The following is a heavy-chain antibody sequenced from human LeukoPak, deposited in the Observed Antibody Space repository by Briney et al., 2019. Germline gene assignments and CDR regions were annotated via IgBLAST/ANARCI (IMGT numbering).Heavy chain of an antibody. Sequence: ASVKVSCKASGYTFTSYYMHWVRQAPGQGLEWMGIINPSGGSTGYAQKFQGRVTMTRDTSTSTVYMELSSLRSEDTAVYYCARGSPPGVTRPDYFDYWGQGTLVTVSS. V-gene: IGHV1-46*01. D-gene: IGHD5-18*01. CDR2: INPSGGST. CDR1: GYTFTSYY. J-gene: IGHJ4*02. CDR3: ARGSPPGVTRPDYFDY.